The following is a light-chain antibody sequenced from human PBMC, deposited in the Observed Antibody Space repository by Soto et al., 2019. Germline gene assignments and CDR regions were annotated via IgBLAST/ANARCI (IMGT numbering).Light chain of an antibody. CDR1: QSINSN. CDR3: QQYNNWWT. J-gene: IGKJ1*01. Sequence: VMTQSPATLSVSPGERATLSCTASQSINSNLAWYQQRPGQAPRLLIYGASTGATGIPARFSGSGSGTEFTLTISSLQSEDFAVYYCQQYNNWWTFGQGTKVDIK. V-gene: IGKV3-15*01. CDR2: GAS.